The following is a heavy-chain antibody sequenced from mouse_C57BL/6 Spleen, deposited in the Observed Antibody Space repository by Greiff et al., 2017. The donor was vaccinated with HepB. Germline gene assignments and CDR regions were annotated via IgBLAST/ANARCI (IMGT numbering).Heavy chain of an antibody. CDR1: GYTFTSYT. V-gene: IGHV1-4*01. CDR2: INPSSGYT. CDR3: ARVSLGDYYYGSSYWYFDV. Sequence: QVQLQQSGAELARPGASVKMSCKASGYTFTSYTMHWVKQRPGQGLEWIGYINPSSGYTKYNQKFKDKATLTADKSSSTAYMQLSSLTSEDSAVYYCARVSLGDYYYGSSYWYFDVWGTGTTVTVSS. J-gene: IGHJ1*03. D-gene: IGHD1-1*01.